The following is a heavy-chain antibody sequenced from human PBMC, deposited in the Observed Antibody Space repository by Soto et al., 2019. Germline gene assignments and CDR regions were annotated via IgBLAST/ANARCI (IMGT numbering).Heavy chain of an antibody. Sequence: GASVKVSCKASGYTFTSYGISWVRQAPGQGLEWMGWISAYNGNTGYAQKFQGRVTMTRNTSISTAYMELSSLRSEDTAVYYCARASRYYYGSGSYIYYYYGMDVWGQGTTVTVS. J-gene: IGHJ6*02. CDR3: ARASRYYYGSGSYIYYYYGMDV. V-gene: IGHV1-8*02. CDR1: GYTFTSYG. CDR2: ISAYNGNT. D-gene: IGHD3-10*01.